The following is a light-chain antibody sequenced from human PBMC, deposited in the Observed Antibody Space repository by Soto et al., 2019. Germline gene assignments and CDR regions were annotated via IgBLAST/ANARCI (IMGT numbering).Light chain of an antibody. CDR2: GTS. V-gene: IGKV3D-20*02. J-gene: IGKJ4*01. CDR3: QQRSSWPPALS. Sequence: EIVLTQSPGTLSLSPGERATLSCRTSQSVTTSYLAWYQQKPGQAPRLLIYGTSIRATGVPDRFSGSGSATDFTLTISRLEPEDFAVYYCQQRSSWPPALSFGGGTKVDIK. CDR1: QSVTTSY.